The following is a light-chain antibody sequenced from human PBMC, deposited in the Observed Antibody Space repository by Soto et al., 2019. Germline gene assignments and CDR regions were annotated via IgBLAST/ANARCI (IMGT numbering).Light chain of an antibody. Sequence: EIVLTQSPATLSLSPGERATLSCRASQSISVYLAWYQQKPGQAPRLLIYDASNRATGIPGRFSGSGSGTEFTLTISSLEPEDFAVYYCQQRSKWLTFGGGTKVEIK. J-gene: IGKJ4*01. CDR2: DAS. V-gene: IGKV3-11*01. CDR1: QSISVY. CDR3: QQRSKWLT.